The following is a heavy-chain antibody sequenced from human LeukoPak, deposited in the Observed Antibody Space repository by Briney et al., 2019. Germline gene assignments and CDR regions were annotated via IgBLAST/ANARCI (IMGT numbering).Heavy chain of an antibody. CDR3: ATPKEDSGSYSFDY. Sequence: PGGSLRLSCAASGFTFSSYGMHWVRQAPGKGLEWVSAISGSGGSTYYADSVKGRFTISRDNSKNTLYLQMNSLRAEDTAVYYCATPKEDSGSYSFDYWGQGTLVTVSS. V-gene: IGHV3-23*01. J-gene: IGHJ4*02. D-gene: IGHD1-26*01. CDR2: ISGSGGST. CDR1: GFTFSSYG.